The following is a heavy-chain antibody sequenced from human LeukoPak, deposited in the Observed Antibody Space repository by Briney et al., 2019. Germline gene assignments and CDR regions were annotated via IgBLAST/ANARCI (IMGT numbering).Heavy chain of an antibody. Sequence: PGGSLRLSCAASGFTFSSYWMSWVRQAPEKGLEWVANIKEDGSEKYYVDSVKGRFTISRDNAKNSLYLQMNSLRAEDTAVYYCVRTFYYDFWSGPSYWGQGTLVTVSS. CDR1: GFTFSSYW. CDR3: VRTFYYDFWSGPSY. CDR2: IKEDGSEK. J-gene: IGHJ4*02. D-gene: IGHD3-3*01. V-gene: IGHV3-7*01.